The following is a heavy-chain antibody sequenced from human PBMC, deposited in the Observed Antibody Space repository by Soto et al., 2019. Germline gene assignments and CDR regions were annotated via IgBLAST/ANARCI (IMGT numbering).Heavy chain of an antibody. D-gene: IGHD6-19*01. CDR2: MHPNSGIT. J-gene: IGHJ4*02. CDR3: AVGFRSGWVFDY. CDR1: GYTFTSSD. Sequence: QVQLVQSGAEVKKPGASVKVSCKASGYTFTSSDISRVRQATGQGLEWLGWMHPNSGITGYTQKFQGRVTMTRNTSISTAYMELSSLRSEDTAVYYCAVGFRSGWVFDYWGQGALVTVSS. V-gene: IGHV1-8*01.